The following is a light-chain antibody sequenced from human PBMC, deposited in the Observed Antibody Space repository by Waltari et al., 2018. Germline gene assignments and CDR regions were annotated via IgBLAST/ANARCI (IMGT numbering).Light chain of an antibody. V-gene: IGKV3-11*01. J-gene: IGKJ5*01. Sequence: EIVLTQSPATLSLSPGERATLSCRASQSVRSYLAWYQQKPGLAPRLLIYDASNRATGIPARFSGSGSGTDFTLTISSLEPEDFAVYYCQQRSNWPPLTFGQGTRLDIK. CDR2: DAS. CDR3: QQRSNWPPLT. CDR1: QSVRSY.